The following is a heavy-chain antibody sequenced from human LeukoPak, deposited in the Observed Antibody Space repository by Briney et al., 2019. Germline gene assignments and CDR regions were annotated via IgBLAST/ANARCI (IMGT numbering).Heavy chain of an antibody. CDR3: ARTSTGGTYYFDY. CDR2: INHSGST. Sequence: PSETLSLTCAVYGGSFSGYYWSWIRQPPGKGLEWIGEINHSGSTNYNPSLKSRVTISVDTSKNQFSLKLSSVTAADTAVYYCARTSTGGTYYFDYWGQGTLVTVSS. CDR1: GGSFSGYY. J-gene: IGHJ4*02. D-gene: IGHD2-2*01. V-gene: IGHV4-34*01.